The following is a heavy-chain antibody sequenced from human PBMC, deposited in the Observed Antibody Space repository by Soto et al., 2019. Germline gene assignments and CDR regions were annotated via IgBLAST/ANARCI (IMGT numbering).Heavy chain of an antibody. Sequence: SETLSLTCTVSGGSISSGGYYWSWIRQHPGKGLEWIGYIYYSGSTYYNPSLKSRVTISVDTSKNQFSLKLSSVTAADTAVYYCARSFPFRYYYDSSGNWFDPWGQGTLVTVS. D-gene: IGHD3-22*01. V-gene: IGHV4-31*02. CDR1: GGSISSGGYY. J-gene: IGHJ5*02. CDR2: IYYSGST. CDR3: ARSFPFRYYYDSSGNWFDP.